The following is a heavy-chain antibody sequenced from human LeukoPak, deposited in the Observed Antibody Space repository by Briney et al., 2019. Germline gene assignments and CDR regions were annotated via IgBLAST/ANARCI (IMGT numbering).Heavy chain of an antibody. Sequence: ASVKVSCKASGYTFTSYGISWVRQAPGQGLEWMGWINPNSGGTNYAQKFQGRVTMTRDTSISTAYMELSRLRSDDTAVYYCARAAIGYSTYNWFDPWGQGTLVTVSS. CDR1: GYTFTSYG. V-gene: IGHV1-2*02. J-gene: IGHJ5*02. CDR2: INPNSGGT. CDR3: ARAAIGYSTYNWFDP. D-gene: IGHD5-18*01.